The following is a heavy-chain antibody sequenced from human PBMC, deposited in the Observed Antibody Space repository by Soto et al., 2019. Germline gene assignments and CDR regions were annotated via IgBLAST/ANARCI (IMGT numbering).Heavy chain of an antibody. CDR2: IYSGGST. D-gene: IGHD6-13*01. Sequence: EVQLVETGGGLIQPGGSLRLSCAASGFTVSSNYMSWVRQAPGKGLEWVSVIYSGGSTYYADSVKGRFTISRDNSKNTLYLQRNSLRAEDTAVYYCARDLGSSSWSYDAFDIWGQGTMVTVSS. CDR3: ARDLGSSSWSYDAFDI. J-gene: IGHJ3*02. V-gene: IGHV3-53*02. CDR1: GFTVSSNY.